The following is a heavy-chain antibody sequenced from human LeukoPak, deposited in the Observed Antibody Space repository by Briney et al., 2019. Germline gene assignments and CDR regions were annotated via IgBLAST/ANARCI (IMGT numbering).Heavy chain of an antibody. V-gene: IGHV1-8*01. CDR1: GYTFTSYD. CDR2: MNPNSGNT. J-gene: IGHJ6*02. Sequence: APVKVSCKTSGYTFTSYDINWVRQATGQGLEWMGWMNPNSGNTGYTQKFQGRVIMTRNTSISTAYMELSGMRSEDTAVYYCARRSTISTTGRPWGMDVWGQGTTVTVSS. CDR3: ARRSTISTTGRPWGMDV. D-gene: IGHD1-1*01.